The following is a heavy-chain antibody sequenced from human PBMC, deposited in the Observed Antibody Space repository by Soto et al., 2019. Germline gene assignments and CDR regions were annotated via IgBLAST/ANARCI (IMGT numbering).Heavy chain of an antibody. V-gene: IGHV1-69*13. Sequence: VKVSCKASGGSFTYTLSWVRQAPGQGLEWMGGIIPIFGTTNYAQKFQGRVTITADESTKTAYMELSTLRSEDTAVYYCARLHSHGTYGMDVWGQGTTVTVSS. CDR1: GGSFTYT. CDR3: ARLHSHGTYGMDV. D-gene: IGHD5-18*01. CDR2: IIPIFGTT. J-gene: IGHJ6*02.